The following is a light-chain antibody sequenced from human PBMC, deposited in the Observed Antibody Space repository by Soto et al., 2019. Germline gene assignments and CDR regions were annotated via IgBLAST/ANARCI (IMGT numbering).Light chain of an antibody. Sequence: QPVLTQPPSVSGAPGQSVTISCTGSSSNIGAGHDVHWYQQFPGTAPKVLIYGNNNWPSGVPDRFSGSKSGTSASLAITGLQAEDEADYYCQSYDNSLTGSNVFGTGTKLTVL. CDR1: SSNIGAGHD. CDR3: QSYDNSLTGSNV. CDR2: GNN. J-gene: IGLJ1*01. V-gene: IGLV1-40*01.